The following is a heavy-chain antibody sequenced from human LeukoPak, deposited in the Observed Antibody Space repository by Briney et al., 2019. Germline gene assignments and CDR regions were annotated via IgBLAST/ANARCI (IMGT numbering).Heavy chain of an antibody. J-gene: IGHJ4*02. Sequence: GGSLRLSCTVSGFTFSSHWMSWVRQAPGKGLEWVGRIKSKTDGGTTDYVAPVKGRFTISRDDSKNTLYLQMNSLKTEDTAVYYCTTDHRYYYDSSGYVDWGQGTLVTVSS. CDR3: TTDHRYYYDSSGYVD. CDR2: IKSKTDGGTT. D-gene: IGHD3-22*01. V-gene: IGHV3-15*01. CDR1: GFTFSSHW.